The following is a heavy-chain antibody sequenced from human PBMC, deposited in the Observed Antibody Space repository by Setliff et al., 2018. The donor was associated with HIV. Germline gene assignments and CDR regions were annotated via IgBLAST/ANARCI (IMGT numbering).Heavy chain of an antibody. CDR2: ISSGGEIM. CDR1: GFAFSDYS. CDR3: ARDLGAGPIYYYYYYGMDV. V-gene: IGHV3-21*01. D-gene: IGHD3-16*01. Sequence: GSLRLSCATSGFAFSDYSMNWVRQAPGKGLEWVSAISSGGEIMFYADSVKGRFTISRDNSKNTLYLQMNSLRAEDTAVYYCARDLGAGPIYYYYYYGMDVWGQGTTVTVSS. J-gene: IGHJ6*02.